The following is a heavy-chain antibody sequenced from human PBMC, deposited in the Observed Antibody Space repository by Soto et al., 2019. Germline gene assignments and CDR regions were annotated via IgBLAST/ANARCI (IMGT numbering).Heavy chain of an antibody. D-gene: IGHD3-10*01. CDR2: IIPIFGTA. CDR1: GGTFSSYA. J-gene: IGHJ6*02. V-gene: IGHV1-69*12. CDR3: AATYYYGSGSYHEPRYYYYYGMDV. Sequence: QVQLVQSGAEVKKPGSSVKVSCKASGGTFSSYAISWVRQAPGQGLEWMGGIIPIFGTANYAQKFQGRVTITADESTSTAYMELSSLRSEDTAVYYCAATYYYGSGSYHEPRYYYYYGMDVWGQGTTVTVSS.